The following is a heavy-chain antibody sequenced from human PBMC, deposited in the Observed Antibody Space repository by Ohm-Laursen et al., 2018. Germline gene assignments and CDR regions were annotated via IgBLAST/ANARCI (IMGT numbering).Heavy chain of an antibody. CDR3: ARDGGIQRELYWYFDL. D-gene: IGHD1-1*01. Sequence: TLSLTCNVSGGSISNYYWSWIRQPAGKGLEWVGRIYTSGSTNYNPSLKSRVTMSVDTSKNQFSLKLSSVTAADTAVYYCARDGGIQRELYWYFDLWGRGTLVTVSS. J-gene: IGHJ2*01. CDR1: GGSISNYY. CDR2: IYTSGST. V-gene: IGHV4-4*07.